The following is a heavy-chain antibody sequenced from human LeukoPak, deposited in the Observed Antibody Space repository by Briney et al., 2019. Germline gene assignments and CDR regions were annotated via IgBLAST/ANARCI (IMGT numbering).Heavy chain of an antibody. CDR1: GFTLSTYG. V-gene: IGHV3-23*01. CDR2: ITRSGDKT. CDR3: AKDRGY. Sequence: GGSLRLSCTASGFTLSTYGVSWVRQAPGKGLEWVSGITRSGDKTYYVDSVKGRFTISRDNSQNTVYLQMNSLRAEDTAVYYCAKDRGYWGQGTLVTVSS. J-gene: IGHJ4*02.